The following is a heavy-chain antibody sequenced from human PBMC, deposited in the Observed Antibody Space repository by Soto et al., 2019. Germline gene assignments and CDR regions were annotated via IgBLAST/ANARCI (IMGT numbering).Heavy chain of an antibody. CDR3: AKVEGLHYDFWSGPDY. J-gene: IGHJ4*02. D-gene: IGHD3-3*01. V-gene: IGHV1-69*12. CDR2: IIPNVDAA. CDR1: GGTFNNYA. Sequence: QFQLVQSGAEVKKPGSSVKVSCKASGGTFNNYAISWVRQAPGQGLEWVGGIIPNVDAANYAQKFQGRVTIDADESAGTAYMELSRLRSEDTAVYYCAKVEGLHYDFWSGPDYWGQGTLVSVSS.